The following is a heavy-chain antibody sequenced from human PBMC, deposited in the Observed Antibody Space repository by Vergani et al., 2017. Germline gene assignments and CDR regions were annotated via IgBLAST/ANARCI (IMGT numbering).Heavy chain of an antibody. V-gene: IGHV5-51*01. J-gene: IGHJ4*02. D-gene: IGHD3-22*01. CDR3: ARLYGRDSSGSKYFDY. Sequence: EVKLVQSGVEVKKPGESLKISCKGSGYRFTSYWIAWVRQMPGKGLEWMGIIFPTDSDTKYSPSFQGQVTMSVDQSISTAYLQRSSLRASDSAMYYCARLYGRDSSGSKYFDYWGQGTLVTVSS. CDR1: GYRFTSYW. CDR2: IFPTDSDT.